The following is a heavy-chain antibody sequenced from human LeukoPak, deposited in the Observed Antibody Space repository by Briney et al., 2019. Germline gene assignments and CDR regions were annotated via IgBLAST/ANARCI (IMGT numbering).Heavy chain of an antibody. CDR3: ARGNYYGSGCDF. CDR1: GCTFSKYG. D-gene: IGHD3-10*01. V-gene: IGHV3-30*02. J-gene: IGHJ4*02. Sequence: GGSLRLSCAASGCTFSKYGMHWVRQPPGRGLEWVAFIYYHGNNKNYADFVKGRFTISRDNSKNTLFLQMNSLRAEDTAVYYCARGNYYGSGCDFWGQGSLVTVSS. CDR2: IYYHGNNK.